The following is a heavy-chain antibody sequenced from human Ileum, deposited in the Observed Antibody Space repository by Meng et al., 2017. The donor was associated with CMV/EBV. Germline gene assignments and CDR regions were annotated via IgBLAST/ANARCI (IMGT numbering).Heavy chain of an antibody. D-gene: IGHD3-10*01. CDR1: GYTLTGHY. CDR3: ARGGPLDGSGSPPPFGY. CDR2: ISPNSGGT. V-gene: IGHV1-2*02. Sequence: VQSWAGVKTPGGAVGVACKASGYTLTGHYMHWMRQVPGQGLEWMGWISPNSGGTKYAQKFQGRVALTSDTSLSTTYLELTSLRSDDTAMYYCARGGPLDGSGSPPPFGYWGQGTLVTVSS. J-gene: IGHJ4*02.